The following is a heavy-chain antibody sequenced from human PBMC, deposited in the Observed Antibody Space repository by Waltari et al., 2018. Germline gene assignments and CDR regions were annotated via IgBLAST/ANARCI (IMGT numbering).Heavy chain of an antibody. CDR1: GFTFSSYA. D-gene: IGHD6-13*01. J-gene: IGHJ4*02. V-gene: IGHV3-23*01. Sequence: EVQLLESGGGLVQPGGSLRLSCAASGFTFSSYAMSWVRQAPGKGLEWVSAMSGSGGSTYYADSVKGRFTISRDNSKNTLYLQMNSPRAEDTAVYYCAMSAAAGNYFDYWGQGTLVTVSS. CDR3: AMSAAAGNYFDY. CDR2: MSGSGGST.